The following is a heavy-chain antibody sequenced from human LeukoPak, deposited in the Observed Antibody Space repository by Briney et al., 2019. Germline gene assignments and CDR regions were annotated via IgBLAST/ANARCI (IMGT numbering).Heavy chain of an antibody. J-gene: IGHJ4*02. CDR3: AKGIQRELPFDH. Sequence: PARSLRLSCVASGFTFTNNGMSWVRHAPGKWLGWVSAISISGGKTLYAVSVKGQFTISRDNSKNTLYLQMNSRRAEDTAAYHCAKGIQRELPFDHWGQGTPVTVSS. CDR2: ISISGGKT. CDR1: GFTFTNNG. D-gene: IGHD1-7*01. V-gene: IGHV3-23*01.